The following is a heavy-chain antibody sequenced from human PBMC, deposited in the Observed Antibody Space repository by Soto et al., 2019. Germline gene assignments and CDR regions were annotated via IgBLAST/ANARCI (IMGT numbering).Heavy chain of an antibody. CDR3: AKDGAPREWLPQGY. CDR1: GFTFSSYA. CDR2: ISGSGGST. V-gene: IGHV3-23*01. Sequence: EVQLLESGGGLVQPGGSLRLSCAASGFTFSSYAMSWVRQAPGKGLEWVSTISGSGGSTYYADSVKGRFTISRDNSKNTLYLQMNSLTAEDTAVYYCAKDGAPREWLPQGYWSQGTLVTVSS. D-gene: IGHD3-3*01. J-gene: IGHJ4*02.